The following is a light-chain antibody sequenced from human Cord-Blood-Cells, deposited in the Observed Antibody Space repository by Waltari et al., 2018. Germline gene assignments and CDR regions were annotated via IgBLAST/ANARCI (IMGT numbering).Light chain of an antibody. CDR2: EGR. J-gene: IGLJ2*01. CDR3: CSYAGSVV. CDR1: SSEVGSDNL. V-gene: IGLV2-23*01. Sequence: QSALPQPASVSGSPGQSITISCPGTSSEVGSDNLVPWYQHHPGKAPKLMIYEGRKRPSGVSHRFSGSKSGNTASLTISGLQAEDEADYYCCSYAGSVVFGGGTKLTVL.